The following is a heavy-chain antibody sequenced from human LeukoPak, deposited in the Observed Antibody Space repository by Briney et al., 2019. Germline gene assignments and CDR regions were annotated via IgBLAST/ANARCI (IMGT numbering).Heavy chain of an antibody. CDR3: ARGGFNMVRGVIIPSNSYYYYMDI. CDR1: GFTFSAYS. Sequence: GGSLRLSCAVSGFTFSAYSMNWVRQAPGKGLEWVSSITSGDFVYFADSLKGRFTISRDNAKSSLYLQMNSLRAEDTAVYYCARGGFNMVRGVIIPSNSYYYYMDIWGKGTTVTVSS. D-gene: IGHD3-10*01. V-gene: IGHV3-21*01. CDR2: ITSGDFV. J-gene: IGHJ6*03.